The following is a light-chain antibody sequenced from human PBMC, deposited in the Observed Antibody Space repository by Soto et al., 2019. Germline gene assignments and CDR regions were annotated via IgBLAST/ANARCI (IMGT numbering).Light chain of an antibody. CDR2: SNN. Sequence: QSVLTQPPSASVTPGQRVTISCSGSSSNIGSNTVNWYQQLPGTAPKLLIYSNNQRPSGVPDRFSGSKSGTSASLAISGLQSEDEAAYYCAAWDDSLSGWVFGGGTKLTVL. CDR1: SSNIGSNT. J-gene: IGLJ3*02. CDR3: AAWDDSLSGWV. V-gene: IGLV1-44*01.